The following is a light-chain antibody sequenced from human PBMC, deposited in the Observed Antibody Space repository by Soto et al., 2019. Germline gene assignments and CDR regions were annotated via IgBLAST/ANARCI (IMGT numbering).Light chain of an antibody. CDR3: QQYNNWPPL. V-gene: IGKV3-15*01. CDR2: GAS. Sequence: EIVMTQSPANLSVSPGERATLSCRASQSVSSNLAWYQQKPGQAPRLLIYGASTRATGIPARFSGSGSGTEFTLTISSLQSEDFAVYYCQQYNNWPPLFGQGTKLEIK. J-gene: IGKJ2*01. CDR1: QSVSSN.